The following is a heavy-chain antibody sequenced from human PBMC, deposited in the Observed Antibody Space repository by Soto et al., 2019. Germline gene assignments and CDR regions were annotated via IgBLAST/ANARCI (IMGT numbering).Heavy chain of an antibody. V-gene: IGHV3-21*01. CDR2: ITGTSAFT. J-gene: IGHJ4*02. CDR3: ARDNLAFQGAFDL. Sequence: LRRSCAASGFVFRDFQFNWVRQAPGGGLEWLSSITGTSAFTEYAESIEGRFTISRDDPNKLLFLHMDNLRPEDTAVYYCARDNLAFQGAFDLWGQGTLVTVSS. CDR1: GFVFRDFQ. D-gene: IGHD3-16*01.